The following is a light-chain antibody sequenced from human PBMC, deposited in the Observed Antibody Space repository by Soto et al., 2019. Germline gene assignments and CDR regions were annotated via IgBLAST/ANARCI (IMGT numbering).Light chain of an antibody. V-gene: IGLV2-8*01. Sequence: QSALTQPPSASGSPGQSVTISCTGTSSDLGGYNYVSWYQQHPGKAPKLMIYEVSKRPSGVPDRFSGSKSGNTASLTVSGLQTEDEAEYYCSSNAGSNDLRVFGGGTKVTVL. J-gene: IGLJ3*02. CDR3: SSNAGSNDLRV. CDR2: EVS. CDR1: SSDLGGYNY.